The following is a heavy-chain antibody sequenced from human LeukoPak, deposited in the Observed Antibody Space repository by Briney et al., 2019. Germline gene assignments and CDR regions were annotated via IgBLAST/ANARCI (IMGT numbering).Heavy chain of an antibody. Sequence: GGSLRLSCAASGFTFDDYAMVWVRQGPGKGLEWVSAIRGSGDGKYYADSVKGRFTISRDNSKNMLYLQMNSLRDDDTAVYYCGRDPNGDYVGAFSFQRWGQGTLVTVSS. D-gene: IGHD4-17*01. CDR3: GRDPNGDYVGAFSFQR. J-gene: IGHJ1*01. CDR1: GFTFDDYA. CDR2: IRGSGDGK. V-gene: IGHV3-23*01.